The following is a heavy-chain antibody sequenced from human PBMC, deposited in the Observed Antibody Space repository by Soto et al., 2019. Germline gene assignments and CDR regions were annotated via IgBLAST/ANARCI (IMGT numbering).Heavy chain of an antibody. Sequence: CETLSLTFTVSGASISNYYWGWILQPPLKGLEYSWYIYYIGITNYSHSLKSRVTISADTSKNQFSLKMTSVTAADTAVYYCAAVGTILGVVSSFDYWGQGTMVPVSS. V-gene: IGHV4-59*01. CDR3: AAVGTILGVVSSFDY. J-gene: IGHJ4*02. CDR1: GASISNYY. CDR2: IYYIGIT. D-gene: IGHD3-3*01.